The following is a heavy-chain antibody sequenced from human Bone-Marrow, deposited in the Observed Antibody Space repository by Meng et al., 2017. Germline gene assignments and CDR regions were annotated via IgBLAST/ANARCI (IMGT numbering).Heavy chain of an antibody. Sequence: SLKISCAASGFTFDDYAMHWVRQAPGQGLEWVSGISWNSGSIGYADSVKGRFTICRDNAKNSLSLQMNSLRAEDTALYYCAKEAYSSSWYPDYFDYWGQGSLVTVSS. CDR1: GFTFDDYA. D-gene: IGHD6-13*01. V-gene: IGHV3-9*01. CDR3: AKEAYSSSWYPDYFDY. CDR2: ISWNSGSI. J-gene: IGHJ4*02.